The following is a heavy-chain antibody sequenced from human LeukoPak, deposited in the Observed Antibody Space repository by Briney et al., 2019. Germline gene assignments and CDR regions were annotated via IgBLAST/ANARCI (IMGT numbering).Heavy chain of an antibody. CDR2: ISGSGNTI. CDR3: ARQSRISGYPSSDY. D-gene: IGHD5-12*01. J-gene: IGHJ4*02. V-gene: IGHV3-48*03. CDR1: GFTFSNYE. Sequence: GGSLRLSCAASGFTFSNYEMNWVRQAPGKGLEWVSYISGSGNTIYYADFVKGRFTISRDNAKNSVYLQMNSLRVEDTAVYYCARQSRISGYPSSDYWGQGTLVTVSS.